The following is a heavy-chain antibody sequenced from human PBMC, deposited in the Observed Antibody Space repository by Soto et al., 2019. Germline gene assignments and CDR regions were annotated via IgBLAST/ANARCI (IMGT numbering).Heavy chain of an antibody. V-gene: IGHV3-21*01. CDR2: ISSSSSYI. J-gene: IGHJ4*02. D-gene: IGHD3-22*01. CDR3: AREHYDSSGLDY. CDR1: GFTFSSYS. Sequence: PGGYLRLSCAASGFTFSSYSMNWVRQAPGKGLEWVSSISSSSSYIYYADSVKGRFTISRDNAKNSLYLQMNSLRAEDTAVYYCAREHYDSSGLDYWGQGTLVIVSS.